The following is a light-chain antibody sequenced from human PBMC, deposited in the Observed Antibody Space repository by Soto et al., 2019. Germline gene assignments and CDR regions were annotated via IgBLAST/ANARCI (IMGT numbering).Light chain of an antibody. CDR3: QQYNSYWT. J-gene: IGKJ1*01. CDR1: QSISSW. Sequence: DIQMTQSPSTLSASVGDRVTITCRASQSISSWLAWYQQKPGKAPKLLSYDASRLESGVPSRFSGSGSGTDFSLTISSLQPDDFATYYCQQYNSYWTFGQGTKVELK. CDR2: DAS. V-gene: IGKV1-5*01.